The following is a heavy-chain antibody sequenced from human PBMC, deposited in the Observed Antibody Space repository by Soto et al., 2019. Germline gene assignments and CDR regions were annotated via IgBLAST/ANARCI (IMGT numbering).Heavy chain of an antibody. CDR2: IYWDGDK. D-gene: IGHD1-26*01. CDR1: GFSLSTNGVG. CDR3: ARRRDGTYALDY. Sequence: QITLKESGPTLVKPTQTLTLTCTFSGFSLSTNGVGVGWIRQPPGKALEWLALIYWDGDKRYSPSLRSRLTLPKDTSNTQVVLTITNIDPVDTATYYCARRRDGTYALDYWGQGTLVTVAS. V-gene: IGHV2-5*02. J-gene: IGHJ4*02.